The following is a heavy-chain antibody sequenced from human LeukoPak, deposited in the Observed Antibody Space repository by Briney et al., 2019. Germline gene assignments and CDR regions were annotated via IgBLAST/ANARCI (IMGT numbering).Heavy chain of an antibody. Sequence: ASVKVSCNTSGGTFSSSAITWVRQAPGQGLEWMGRIIPALNITSYAQKFQGRVTITADTSTSTAYMELSSLRSEETAVYYCARDQGLTAPPPYGLDVWGQGTTVTVSS. CDR2: IIPALNIT. CDR1: GGTFSSSA. CDR3: ARDQGLTAPPPYGLDV. V-gene: IGHV1-69*04. D-gene: IGHD5-18*01. J-gene: IGHJ6*02.